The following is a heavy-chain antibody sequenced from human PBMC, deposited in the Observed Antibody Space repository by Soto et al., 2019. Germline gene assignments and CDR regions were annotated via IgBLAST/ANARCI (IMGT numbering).Heavy chain of an antibody. V-gene: IGHV3-48*01. J-gene: IGHJ5*02. Sequence: EVQLVESGGGLVQPGGSLRLSCAASGFTFSSYSMNWVRQAPGQGLEWVSYISSSSSTIYYADSVKGRFTISRDNAKNSLYLQMNSLRAEDTAVYYCAREYCSSISCLNWFDPWGQGTLVTVSS. CDR3: AREYCSSISCLNWFDP. D-gene: IGHD2-2*01. CDR2: ISSSSSTI. CDR1: GFTFSSYS.